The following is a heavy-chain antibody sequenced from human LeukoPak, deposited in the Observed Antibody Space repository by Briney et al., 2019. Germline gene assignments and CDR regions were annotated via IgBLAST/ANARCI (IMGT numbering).Heavy chain of an antibody. V-gene: IGHV3-53*01. J-gene: IGHJ1*01. CDR1: GFTVSSNY. Sequence: GGSLRLSCAASGFTVSSNYISWVRQAPGKGLEWVSRMYIGGSTYYADSVKGRFTISRDDSKNTLYLQMNSLRAEDTAVYYCARGSGSGYSLQYFQHWGQGTLVTVSS. D-gene: IGHD3-22*01. CDR3: ARGSGSGYSLQYFQH. CDR2: MYIGGST.